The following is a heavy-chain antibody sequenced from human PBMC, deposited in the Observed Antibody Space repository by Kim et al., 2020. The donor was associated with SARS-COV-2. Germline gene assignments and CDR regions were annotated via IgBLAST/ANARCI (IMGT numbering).Heavy chain of an antibody. Sequence: GGSLRLSCAASGFTFSSYAMHWVRQAPGKGLEWVAVISYDGSNKYYADSVKGRFTISRDNSKNTLYLQMNSLRAEDTAVYYCASAYCGGDCLDYYYYYGMDVWGQGTTVTVSS. D-gene: IGHD2-21*02. CDR2: ISYDGSNK. CDR1: GFTFSSYA. V-gene: IGHV3-30-3*01. J-gene: IGHJ6*02. CDR3: ASAYCGGDCLDYYYYYGMDV.